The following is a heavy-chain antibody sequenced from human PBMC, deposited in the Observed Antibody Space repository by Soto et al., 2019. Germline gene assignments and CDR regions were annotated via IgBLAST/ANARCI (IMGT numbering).Heavy chain of an antibody. CDR2: IYHSGTT. J-gene: IGHJ4*02. V-gene: IGHV4-38-2*01. Sequence: SETLSLTCAVSGDSISVGYYCAWIRQPPGKGLEWLASIYHSGTTYYNPSLTSRVTISVDTSKNQFSLRLTSVSAADSAIYDCARTENVGDYPYLGQGTLVTVSS. D-gene: IGHD5-12*01. CDR3: ARTENVGDYPY. CDR1: GDSISVGYY.